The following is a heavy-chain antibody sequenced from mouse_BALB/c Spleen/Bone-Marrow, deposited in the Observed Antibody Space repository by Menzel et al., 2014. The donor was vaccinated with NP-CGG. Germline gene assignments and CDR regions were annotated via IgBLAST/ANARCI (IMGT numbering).Heavy chain of an antibody. CDR2: IDPANGNT. CDR3: ARWGYYAMDY. J-gene: IGHJ4*01. V-gene: IGHV14-3*02. CDR1: GFNIXGTY. Sequence: VHVKQSGAELVKPGASVKLSCTASGFNIXGTYMHWVKQRPEQGLEWIGRIDPANGNTKYDPKFQGKATITADTSSNTAYLQLSSLTSEGTAVYYCARWGYYAMDYWGQGTSVTVSS.